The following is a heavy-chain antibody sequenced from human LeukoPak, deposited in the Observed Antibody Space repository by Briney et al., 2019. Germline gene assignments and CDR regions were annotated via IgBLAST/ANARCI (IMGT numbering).Heavy chain of an antibody. J-gene: IGHJ4*02. CDR3: ARDGRAMGSYYFDY. CDR2: ISSSGSTI. V-gene: IGHV3-11*01. D-gene: IGHD1-26*01. Sequence: GGSLRLSCAASGFTFSDYYMSWIRQAPGKGMEWVSYISSSGSTIYYADSVKGRFTTSRDNAKNSLYLQMNSLRAEDTAVYYCARDGRAMGSYYFDYWGQGTLVTVSS. CDR1: GFTFSDYY.